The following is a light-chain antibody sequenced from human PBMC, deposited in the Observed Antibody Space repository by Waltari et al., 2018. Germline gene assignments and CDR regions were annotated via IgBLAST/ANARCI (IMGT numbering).Light chain of an antibody. CDR2: GAS. CDR1: QSVSNS. V-gene: IGKV3-20*01. Sequence: ETVLTQSPATLSLSPGERATLSCGASQSVSNSLAWYQQRPGQAPRLLFYGASSRAAGMPDRLRGSGSGTDFTLTISSLEPEDFGVYYCQHYRDWPFNFGPGTKLDIK. CDR3: QHYRDWPFN. J-gene: IGKJ3*01.